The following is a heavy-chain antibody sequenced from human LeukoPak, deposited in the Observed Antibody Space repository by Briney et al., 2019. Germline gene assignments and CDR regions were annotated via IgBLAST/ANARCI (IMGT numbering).Heavy chain of an antibody. CDR3: ARASSGWYGLFDY. D-gene: IGHD6-19*01. CDR2: VHDSGSS. CDR1: SGSISGFY. V-gene: IGHV4-59*01. J-gene: IGHJ4*02. Sequence: SETLSLTCTVSSGSISGFYWSWIRQSPGKGLEWIGYVHDSGSSNYNPSLKSRVTMSVDTSRNQFSLKLSSVTTADTALYSCARASSGWYGLFDYWGQGILVTVSS.